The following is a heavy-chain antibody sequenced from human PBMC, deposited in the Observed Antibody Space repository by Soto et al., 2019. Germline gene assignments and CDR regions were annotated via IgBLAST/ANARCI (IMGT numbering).Heavy chain of an antibody. D-gene: IGHD2-21*01. V-gene: IGHV4-31*03. CDR2: IYYSGST. J-gene: IGHJ6*04. CDR3: ATDRVKTRTNDYYYYSGMDV. Sequence: SETLSLTCTVSGGAISSGGYYWSWIRQHPGKGLEWIGYIYYSGSTYYNPSLKSRVTISVDTSKNQFSLKLSSVTAADTAVYYCATDRVKTRTNDYYYYSGMDVCRKRHTVTVSS. CDR1: GGAISSGGYY.